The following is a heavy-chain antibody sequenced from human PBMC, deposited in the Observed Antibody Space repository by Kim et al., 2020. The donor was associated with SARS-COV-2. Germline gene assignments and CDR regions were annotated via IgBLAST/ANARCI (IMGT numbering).Heavy chain of an antibody. V-gene: IGHV3-21*01. CDR1: GFTFSSYS. CDR3: ARVGSRLGSGWDFDY. Sequence: GGSLRLSCAASGFTFSSYSMNWVRQAPGKGLEWVSSISSSSSYIYYADSVKGRFTISRDNAKNSLYLQMNSLRAEDTAVYYCARVGSRLGSGWDFDYWGQGTLVTVSS. D-gene: IGHD6-19*01. CDR2: ISSSSSYI. J-gene: IGHJ4*02.